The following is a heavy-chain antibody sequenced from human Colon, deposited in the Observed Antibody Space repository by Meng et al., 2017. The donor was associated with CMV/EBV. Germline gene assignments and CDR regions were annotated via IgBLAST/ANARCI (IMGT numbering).Heavy chain of an antibody. CDR1: IITFDTAA. V-gene: IGHV3-23*01. D-gene: IGHD6-19*01. CDR2: INGGGGIR. Sequence: LGFGGGLVRPGGSLSSSFTASIITFDTAAMGGVRLVPGKGLGWVSGINGGGGIRYHADSVKGRFAISRVNSKNTIYLQMNSLRAEDTALYYCAKRGGTYTTGWYFDDWGQGTLVTVSS. J-gene: IGHJ4*02. CDR3: AKRGGTYTTGWYFDD.